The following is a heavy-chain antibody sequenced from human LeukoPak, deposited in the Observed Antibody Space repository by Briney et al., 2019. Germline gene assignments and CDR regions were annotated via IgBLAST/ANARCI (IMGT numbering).Heavy chain of an antibody. CDR2: ISGSGGST. D-gene: IGHD2-15*01. J-gene: IGHJ4*02. Sequence: GGSLRLSCAASGFTFSSYAMSWVRQAPGKGLEWASAISGSGGSTYYADTVKGRFTISRDNSKNTLYLQMNSLRAEDTAVYYCAKDRLRHFDYWGQGTLVTVSS. V-gene: IGHV3-23*01. CDR1: GFTFSSYA. CDR3: AKDRLRHFDY.